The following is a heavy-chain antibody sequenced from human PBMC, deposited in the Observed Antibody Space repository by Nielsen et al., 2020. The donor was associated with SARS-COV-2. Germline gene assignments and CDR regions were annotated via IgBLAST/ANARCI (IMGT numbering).Heavy chain of an antibody. V-gene: IGHV3-15*01. J-gene: IGHJ6*02. CDR3: ARDQMLRGVSHYYYGMDV. CDR1: GFTFSDHY. Sequence: GESLKISCAASGFTFSDHYMTWIRQTPGKGLEWVGRIKSKTDGGTTDYAAPVKGRFTISRDDSKNTLYLQMNSLRSEDTAVYYCARDQMLRGVSHYYYGMDVWGQGTTVTVSS. CDR2: IKSKTDGGTT. D-gene: IGHD3-10*01.